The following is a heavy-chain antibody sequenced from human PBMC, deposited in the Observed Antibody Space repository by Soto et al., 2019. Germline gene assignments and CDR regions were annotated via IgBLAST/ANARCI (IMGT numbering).Heavy chain of an antibody. V-gene: IGHV3-23*01. CDR2: VTGRSRNT. CDR1: GFTFNNFA. CDR3: AKMTPYGGNYRGAFDV. J-gene: IGHJ3*01. Sequence: EMQLLESGGGLQQPGGSLRLSCAASGFTFNNFAMGWVRQAPGKGLAWISAVTGRSRNTYYAVSVKGRFTISRNNFENAVYLQMDGLRVEDTAVYYCAKMTPYGGNYRGAFDVWGRGTMVTVAS. D-gene: IGHD1-26*01.